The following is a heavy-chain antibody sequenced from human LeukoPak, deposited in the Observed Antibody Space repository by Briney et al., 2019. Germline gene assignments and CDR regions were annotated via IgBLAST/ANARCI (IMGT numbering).Heavy chain of an antibody. CDR1: GFTFSSYA. CDR2: ISYDGSNK. CDR3: AREGSDQYFDN. V-gene: IGHV3-30*04. Sequence: QPGRSLRLSCAASGFTFSSYAMHWVRQAPGKGLEWVAVISYDGSNKYYADSVKGRFTISRDNSKNTLYLQMNSLRAEDTAVYFCAREGSDQYFDNWGQGTLVIVSS. J-gene: IGHJ4*02.